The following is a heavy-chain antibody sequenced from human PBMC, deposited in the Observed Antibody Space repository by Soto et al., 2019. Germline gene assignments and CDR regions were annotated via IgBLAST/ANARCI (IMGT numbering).Heavy chain of an antibody. CDR2: INHSGST. Sequence: SETLSLTCAVYGGSFSGYYWSWIRQPPGKGLEWIGEINHSGSTNYNPSLKSRVTISVDTSKNQFSLKLSSVTAADTAVYYCTTMIRGVIMRSFDYWGQGALVTVSS. J-gene: IGHJ4*02. V-gene: IGHV4-34*03. D-gene: IGHD3-10*01. CDR1: GGSFSGYY. CDR3: TTMIRGVIMRSFDY.